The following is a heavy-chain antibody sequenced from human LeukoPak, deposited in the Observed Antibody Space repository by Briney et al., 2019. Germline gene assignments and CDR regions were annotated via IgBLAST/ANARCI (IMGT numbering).Heavy chain of an antibody. V-gene: IGHV4-59*12. CDR2: IYCSGST. Sequence: SETLSLTCTVSGGSISSYYWSWIRQPPGKGLEWIGYIYCSGSTNYNPSLKSRVTISVDTSKNQFSLKLSSVTAADTAVYYCARGVYCSSTSCATQGAFDIWGHGTMVTVSS. D-gene: IGHD2-2*01. CDR3: ARGVYCSSTSCATQGAFDI. CDR1: GGSISSYY. J-gene: IGHJ3*02.